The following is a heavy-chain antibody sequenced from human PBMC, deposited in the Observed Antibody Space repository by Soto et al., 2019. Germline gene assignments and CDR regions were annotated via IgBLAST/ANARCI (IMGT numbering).Heavy chain of an antibody. J-gene: IGHJ4*02. V-gene: IGHV3-23*01. Sequence: GGSLRLSCAASGFTFSSYAMSWVRQAPGKGLEWVSTISGSGSSTYYADSVKGRFTISRDNSKNTLYLQMNSLRAEDTAVYYCAKENTGYEYFDYWGQGTLVTVSS. CDR1: GFTFSSYA. D-gene: IGHD5-12*01. CDR2: ISGSGSST. CDR3: AKENTGYEYFDY.